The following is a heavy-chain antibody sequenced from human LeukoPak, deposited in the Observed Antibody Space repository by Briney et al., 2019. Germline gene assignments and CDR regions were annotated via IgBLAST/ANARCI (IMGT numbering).Heavy chain of an antibody. CDR1: RFTFSKFSDYA. CDR3: ARDFSPYCGADCYLDAFDI. D-gene: IGHD2-21*01. CDR2: INKDGSVQ. Sequence: GGSLRLSCTASRFTFSKFSDYAMSWVRQAPGKGLEWVANINKDGSVQNYVDSVKGRFTISRDNAKNSVYLQMNSLRAEDTAVYHCARDFSPYCGADCYLDAFDIWGQGTMVTVSS. J-gene: IGHJ3*02. V-gene: IGHV3-7*01.